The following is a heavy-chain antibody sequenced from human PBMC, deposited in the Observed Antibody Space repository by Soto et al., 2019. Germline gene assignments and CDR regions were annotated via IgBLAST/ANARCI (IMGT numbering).Heavy chain of an antibody. J-gene: IGHJ6*02. V-gene: IGHV1-3*01. CDR2: INAGNGNT. CDR1: GYTFTSYA. Sequence: ASVKVSCKASGYTFTSYAMHWVRQAPGQRLEWMGWINAGNGNTKYSQKFQGRVTITRDTSASTAYMELSSLRSEDTAVYYCARDPTPVYYHFWSGTAESYGMDVWGQGTRVTVSS. D-gene: IGHD3-3*01. CDR3: ARDPTPVYYHFWSGTAESYGMDV.